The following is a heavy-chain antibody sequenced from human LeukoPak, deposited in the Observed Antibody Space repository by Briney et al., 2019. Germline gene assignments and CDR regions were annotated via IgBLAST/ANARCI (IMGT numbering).Heavy chain of an antibody. V-gene: IGHV3-23*01. CDR1: GFTVSSNY. D-gene: IGHD3-10*01. CDR3: AKARKGLLWFGELLEY. Sequence: GGSLRLPCAASGFTVSSNYMSWVRQAPGKGLEWVSAISGSGGSTYYADSVKGRFTISRDNSKNTLYLQMNSLRAEDTAVYYCAKARKGLLWFGELLEYWGQGTLVTVSS. J-gene: IGHJ4*02. CDR2: ISGSGGST.